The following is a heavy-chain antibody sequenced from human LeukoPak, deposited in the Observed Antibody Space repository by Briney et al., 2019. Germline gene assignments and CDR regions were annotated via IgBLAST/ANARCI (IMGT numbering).Heavy chain of an antibody. CDR3: ARASIAARRGGFYYYYYMDV. CDR2: INTNTGNP. V-gene: IGHV7-4-1*02. D-gene: IGHD6-6*01. J-gene: IGHJ6*03. Sequence: EASVKVSCKASGYTFTSYAMNWVRQAPGQGLEWMGWINTNTGNPTYAQGSTGRFVFSLDTSVSTAYLQISSLKAEDTAVYYCARASIAARRGGFYYYYYMDVWGKGTTVTVSS. CDR1: GYTFTSYA.